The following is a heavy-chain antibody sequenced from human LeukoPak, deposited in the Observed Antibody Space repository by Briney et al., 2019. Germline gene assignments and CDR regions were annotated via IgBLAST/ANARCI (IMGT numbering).Heavy chain of an antibody. Sequence: PWASVKVSCKASGYTFTSYYMHWVRQAPGQGLEWMGWISAYNGNTNYAQKLQGRVTMTTDTSTSTAYMELRSLRSDDTAVYYCARAVTYYYDSSGYLPLDYWGQGTLVTVSS. CDR1: GYTFTSYY. D-gene: IGHD3-22*01. J-gene: IGHJ4*02. CDR3: ARAVTYYYDSSGYLPLDY. CDR2: ISAYNGNT. V-gene: IGHV1-18*04.